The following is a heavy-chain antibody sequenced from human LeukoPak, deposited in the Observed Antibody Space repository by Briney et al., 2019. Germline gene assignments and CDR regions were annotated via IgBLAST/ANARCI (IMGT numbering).Heavy chain of an antibody. CDR1: GFTFSSYA. CDR2: ISYDGSNK. D-gene: IGHD3-22*01. CDR3: ARELYYDSSGRLAYYFDY. J-gene: IGHJ4*02. Sequence: PGGSLRFSCAASGFTFSSYAMHWVRQAPGKGLEWVAVISYDGSNKYYADSVKGRFTISRDNSKNTLYLQMNSLRAEDTAVYYCARELYYDSSGRLAYYFDYWGQGTLVTVSS. V-gene: IGHV3-30-3*01.